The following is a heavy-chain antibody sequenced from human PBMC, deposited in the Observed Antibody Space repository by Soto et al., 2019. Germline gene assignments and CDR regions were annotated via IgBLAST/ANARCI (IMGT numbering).Heavy chain of an antibody. J-gene: IGHJ5*02. V-gene: IGHV4-34*01. CDR3: ARGPPVLLWFGEKGKFDP. CDR1: GGSFSGYY. CDR2: INHSGST. Sequence: QVQLQQWGAGLLKPSETLSLTCAVYGGSFSGYYWSWIRQPPGKGLEWIGEINHSGSTNYNPSLKSRATRSVDTSKNQFSLKLSSVTAADTAVYYCARGPPVLLWFGEKGKFDPWGQGTLVTVSS. D-gene: IGHD3-10*01.